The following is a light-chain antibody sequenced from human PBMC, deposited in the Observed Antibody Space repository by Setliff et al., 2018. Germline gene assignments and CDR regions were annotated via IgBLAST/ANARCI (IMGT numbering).Light chain of an antibody. J-gene: IGLJ1*01. CDR1: SSDVGGYDY. V-gene: IGLV2-14*03. Sequence: QSALAQPASVSGSPGQSITIPCTGTSSDVGGYDYVSWYQQHPGKAPKLLIYYVRDRPPGVSDRFSGSKSGNTASLTISGLQAEDEADYYCSSYTGISTYVFGTGTK. CDR2: YVR. CDR3: SSYTGISTYV.